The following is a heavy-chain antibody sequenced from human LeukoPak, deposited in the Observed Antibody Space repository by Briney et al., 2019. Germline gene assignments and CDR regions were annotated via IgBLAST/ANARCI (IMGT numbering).Heavy chain of an antibody. Sequence: GSSVKVSCKASGGTFSSYAISWVRQAPGQGLEWLGWINPNSGGTHYAQKFQGRVTVTRDTSISTAYMELNSLRSEDTALYYCARPMTGTGLTYYYYGMDIWGQGTTVTVSS. CDR1: GGTFSSYA. V-gene: IGHV1-2*02. CDR2: INPNSGGT. D-gene: IGHD1-1*01. CDR3: ARPMTGTGLTYYYYGMDI. J-gene: IGHJ6*02.